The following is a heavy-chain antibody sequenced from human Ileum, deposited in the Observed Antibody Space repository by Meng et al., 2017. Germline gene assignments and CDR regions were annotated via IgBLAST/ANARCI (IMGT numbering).Heavy chain of an antibody. D-gene: IGHD3-10*01. CDR1: GGSINSAGYY. Sequence: VQLEESGPGLVKPSQTLSLTCTGSGGSINSAGYYWSWIRQHPGKGLEWIGYIYYSGTTYYNPSLKSRVAISIDTSNNQFSLKLSSVTAADTAVYYCARVPSGGSGVYGWFDPWGQGTLVTVSS. CDR3: ARVPSGGSGVYGWFDP. J-gene: IGHJ5*02. V-gene: IGHV4-31*03. CDR2: IYYSGTT.